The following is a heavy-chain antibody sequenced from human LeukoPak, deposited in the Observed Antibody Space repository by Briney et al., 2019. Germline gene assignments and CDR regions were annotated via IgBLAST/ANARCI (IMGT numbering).Heavy chain of an antibody. CDR2: ISGSGVST. D-gene: IGHD4-17*01. CDR3: AKACLRDYGIFDY. J-gene: IGHJ4*02. CDR1: GLTFSSYD. Sequence: GGSLRLSCAAYGLTFSSYDMRWVGQAPGKGVEGVSAISGSGVSTYYADSVNGPSTISTDNSKNTLYLQMTSLRAEYTAVYYCAKACLRDYGIFDYWGQGTLVTVSS. V-gene: IGHV3-23*01.